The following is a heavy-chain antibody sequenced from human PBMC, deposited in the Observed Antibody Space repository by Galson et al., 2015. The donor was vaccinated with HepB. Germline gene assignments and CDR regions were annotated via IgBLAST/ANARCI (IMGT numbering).Heavy chain of an antibody. CDR1: GFTVSSNY. CDR3: AREGSSGWYREYYFDY. Sequence: SLRLSCAASGFTVSSNYMSWVRQAPGKGLEWVSVIYSGGSTYYADSVKGRFTISRDNSKNTLYLQMNSLRAEDTAVYYCAREGSSGWYREYYFDYWGQGTLVTVSS. J-gene: IGHJ4*02. D-gene: IGHD6-19*01. CDR2: IYSGGST. V-gene: IGHV3-53*01.